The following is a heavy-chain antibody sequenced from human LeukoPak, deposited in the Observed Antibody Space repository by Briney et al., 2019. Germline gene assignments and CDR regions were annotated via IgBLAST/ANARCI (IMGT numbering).Heavy chain of an antibody. CDR1: GFTFSIYT. Sequence: GGSLRLSCVASGFTFSIYTMSWVRQAPGKGLEWVSSITSSSSSIYSADSVKGRLTISRDNARNSLYLEMNSLRAEDTAVYYCALSLGYSSDYWGQGSLVTVSS. V-gene: IGHV3-21*04. J-gene: IGHJ4*02. CDR2: ITSSSSSI. D-gene: IGHD6-13*01. CDR3: ALSLGYSSDY.